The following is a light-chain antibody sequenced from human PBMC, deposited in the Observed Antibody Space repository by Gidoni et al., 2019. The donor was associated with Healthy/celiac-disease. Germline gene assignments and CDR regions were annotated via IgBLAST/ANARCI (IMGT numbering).Light chain of an antibody. Sequence: DIQMNQSPSYLSASVGDRVTITCRASQSISSYLNWYQQKPGKAPKLLIYAASSLQSGVPSRFSGSGSGTDFTLTISSLQPEDFATYYCQQSYSTPPTFGGGTKVEIK. V-gene: IGKV1-39*01. CDR2: AAS. CDR1: QSISSY. CDR3: QQSYSTPPT. J-gene: IGKJ4*01.